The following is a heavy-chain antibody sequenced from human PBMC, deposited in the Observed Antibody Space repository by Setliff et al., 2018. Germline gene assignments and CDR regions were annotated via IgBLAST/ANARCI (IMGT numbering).Heavy chain of an antibody. CDR2: INNYNFNT. CDR3: ARINFYVSSGYYYASDY. CDR1: GYTFTNYG. V-gene: IGHV1-18*01. Sequence: ASVKVSCKASGYTFTNYGIDWVRQAPGQGLEWMGWINNYNFNTNYPQKFLGRVTMTTDTSTSTAYMELRSLRSDDTAVYYCARINFYVSSGYYYASDYWGQGTLVTVSS. J-gene: IGHJ4*02. D-gene: IGHD3-22*01.